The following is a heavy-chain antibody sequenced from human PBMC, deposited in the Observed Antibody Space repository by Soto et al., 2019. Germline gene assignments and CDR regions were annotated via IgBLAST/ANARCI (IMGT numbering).Heavy chain of an antibody. V-gene: IGHV3-23*01. CDR2: ISGSGGST. D-gene: IGHD6-19*01. CDR3: ARVPSRSSGWYYYYMDV. Sequence: GGSLRLSCAASGFTFSSYAMSWVRQAPGKGLEWVSAISGSGGSTYYADSVKGRFTISRDNSKNTLYLQMNSLRAEDTAVYYCARVPSRSSGWYYYYMDVWGKGTTVTVSS. J-gene: IGHJ6*03. CDR1: GFTFSSYA.